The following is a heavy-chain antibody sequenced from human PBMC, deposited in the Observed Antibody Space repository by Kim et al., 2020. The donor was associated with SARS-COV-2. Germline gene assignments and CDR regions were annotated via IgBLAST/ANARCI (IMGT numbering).Heavy chain of an antibody. Sequence: SQTLSLTCAVSGESFSCYYWSWIRQSPGKGLEYIGKINHSGSTNYDPSLKSRVTISVDTSKNQISLKLSSVTAADSAVYYFARTLSAVGGYYYYMDVWG. D-gene: IGHD2-15*01. V-gene: IGHV4-34*01. J-gene: IGHJ6*03. CDR1: GESFSCYY. CDR2: INHSGST. CDR3: ARTLSAVGGYYYYMDV.